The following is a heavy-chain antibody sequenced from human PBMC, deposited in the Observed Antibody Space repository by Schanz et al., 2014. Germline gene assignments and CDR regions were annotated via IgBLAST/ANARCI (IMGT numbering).Heavy chain of an antibody. Sequence: QVQLQESGPGLLKPSETLSLTCTVSGGSIRSYFWSWIRQPPGKGLEWIGYIYCSGSSDYNPSLKSRVTISVDTSKNQFSLKLSSVTAADTAVYYCAREPLSGYNWFDPWGQGSLVTVSS. V-gene: IGHV4-59*12. CDR3: AREPLSGYNWFDP. CDR2: IYCSGSS. D-gene: IGHD6-25*01. CDR1: GGSIRSYF. J-gene: IGHJ5*02.